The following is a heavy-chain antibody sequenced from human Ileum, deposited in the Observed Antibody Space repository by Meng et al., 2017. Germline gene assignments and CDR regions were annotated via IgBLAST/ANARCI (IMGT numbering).Heavy chain of an antibody. CDR2: IHHSGTT. CDR3: ARGVVSGSHYNTY. V-gene: IGHV4-4*02. D-gene: IGHD3-10*01. J-gene: IGHJ4*02. CDR1: GGSISSSIW. Sequence: QVQLQESGPGLVKPSGTLFLTCAVSGGSISSSIWRSWVRQPPEKGLEWIGEIHHSGTTNYSPSLKRRLTISVDKSKNQFSLKLQSVTAADTAVYFCARGVVSGSHYNTYWGQGILVTVSS.